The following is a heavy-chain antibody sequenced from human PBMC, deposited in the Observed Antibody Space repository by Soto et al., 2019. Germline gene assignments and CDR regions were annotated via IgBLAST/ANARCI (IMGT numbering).Heavy chain of an antibody. CDR1: GFTFSSST. J-gene: IGHJ4*02. CDR2: ISTNGGST. Sequence: PGGYLRLSCSASGFTFSSSTMHWLRPAPGKGLEYVSSISTNGGSTHYADAVKGRFTISRDNSKNTQYLQMSSLRADDTAVYYCVKGEYYYDSSGYYPFDYWGQGT. V-gene: IGHV3-64D*06. CDR3: VKGEYYYDSSGYYPFDY. D-gene: IGHD3-22*01.